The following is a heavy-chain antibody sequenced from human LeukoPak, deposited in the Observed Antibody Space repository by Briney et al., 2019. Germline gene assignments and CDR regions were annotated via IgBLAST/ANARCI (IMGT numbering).Heavy chain of an antibody. D-gene: IGHD3-22*01. J-gene: IGHJ4*02. Sequence: PGGSLRLSCAASGFTFSSYAMSWVRQAPGKGLEWVSAISGSGGSTYYADSVKGRFTISRDNSKNTLYLQMNSLRAEDTAVYYCAKGTGDLYDSSGFDYWGQGTLVTVSS. CDR3: AKGTGDLYDSSGFDY. CDR2: ISGSGGST. CDR1: GFTFSSYA. V-gene: IGHV3-23*01.